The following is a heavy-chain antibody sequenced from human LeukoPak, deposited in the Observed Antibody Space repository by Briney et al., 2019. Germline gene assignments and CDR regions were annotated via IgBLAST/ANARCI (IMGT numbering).Heavy chain of an antibody. J-gene: IGHJ5*02. D-gene: IGHD6-6*01. Sequence: SETLSLTCTVSGGSISSSSYYWGWIRQPPGKGLEWIGSIYHSGSTYYNPSLKSRVTIAVETSKNQFSLKLSSVTAADTAVYYCARDLLAATGPWFDPWGQGTLVTVSS. CDR1: GGSISSSSYY. CDR2: IYHSGST. CDR3: ARDLLAATGPWFDP. V-gene: IGHV4-39*07.